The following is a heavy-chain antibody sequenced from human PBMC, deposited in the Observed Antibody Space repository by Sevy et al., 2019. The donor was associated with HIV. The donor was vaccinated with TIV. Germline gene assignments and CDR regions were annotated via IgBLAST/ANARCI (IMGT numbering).Heavy chain of an antibody. Sequence: GSLRLSCAESGFSFSSYGMHWVRQAPGKGLEWMSYIQYDGSNKDYADSVKGRFTISRDNSKNTLYLQMNSLRVEDTAVFYCVKEGGGEGGDHWGQGTLVTVSS. V-gene: IGHV3-30*02. CDR3: VKEGGGEGGDH. J-gene: IGHJ4*02. CDR2: IQYDGSNK. D-gene: IGHD2-21*01. CDR1: GFSFSSYG.